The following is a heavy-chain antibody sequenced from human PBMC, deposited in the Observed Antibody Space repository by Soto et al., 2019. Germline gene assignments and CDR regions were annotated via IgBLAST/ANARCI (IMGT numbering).Heavy chain of an antibody. CDR3: ARDLGGYDLYGPDT. CDR2: INLNSGDT. V-gene: IGHV1-2*02. J-gene: IGHJ5*02. D-gene: IGHD5-12*01. Sequence: GASVEVSCKXSGDTFTDSSMHWVRQAPGQGLEWMGWINLNSGDTNYAQKFQGRVTMTRDTSIITAYMELSRLKSDDTAVYYCARDLGGYDLYGPDTWGQGTLVTVSS. CDR1: GDTFTDSS.